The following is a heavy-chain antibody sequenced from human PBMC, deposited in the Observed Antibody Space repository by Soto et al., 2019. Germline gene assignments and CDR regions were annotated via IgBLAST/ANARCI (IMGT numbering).Heavy chain of an antibody. CDR3: GRDRGPSSGYYPYWFDP. J-gene: IGHJ5*02. V-gene: IGHV1-69*12. D-gene: IGHD3-22*01. CDR2: IIPIFGTA. CDR1: GGTFSSYA. Sequence: QVQLVQSGAEVKKPGSSVKVSCKASGGTFSSYAITWVRQAPGQGLEWMGGIIPIFGTANYAQKFQARVTITAXXSXSXDYMELSSLRSEDTAVYYCGRDRGPSSGYYPYWFDPWGQGTLVTVSS.